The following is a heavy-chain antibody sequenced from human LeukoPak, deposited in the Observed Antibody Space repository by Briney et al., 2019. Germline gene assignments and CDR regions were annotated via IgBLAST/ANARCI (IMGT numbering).Heavy chain of an antibody. CDR2: IYYSGST. CDR1: GGSISSYY. D-gene: IGHD1-20*01. Sequence: SETLSLTCTVSGGSISSYYWSWIRQPPGKGLEWIGYIYYSGSTNYNPSLKSRVTISVDTSKNQFSLKLSSVITADTAVYYCARARFIRDNVNDAGYYYYYMDVWSKGTTVTISS. J-gene: IGHJ6*03. CDR3: ARARFIRDNVNDAGYYYYYMDV. V-gene: IGHV4-59*01.